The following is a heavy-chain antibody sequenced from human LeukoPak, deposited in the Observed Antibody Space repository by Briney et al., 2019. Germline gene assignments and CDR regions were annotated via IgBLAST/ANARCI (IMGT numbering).Heavy chain of an antibody. D-gene: IGHD6-19*01. CDR1: GFSVSTNY. CDR3: AKDGGLYSSGWYYYYMDV. J-gene: IGHJ6*03. CDR2: ISNPGTT. Sequence: GGSLRLSCAASGFSVSTNYMSWVRQAPGVGLECVSVISNPGTTYYADSVKGRFTISRDNSKNSLYLQMNSLRTEDTALYYCAKDGGLYSSGWYYYYMDVWGKGTTVTISS. V-gene: IGHV3-53*05.